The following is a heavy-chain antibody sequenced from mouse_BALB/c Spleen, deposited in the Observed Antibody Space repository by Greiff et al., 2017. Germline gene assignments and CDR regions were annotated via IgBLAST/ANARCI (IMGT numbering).Heavy chain of an antibody. J-gene: IGHJ3*01. CDR1: GFNIKDYY. V-gene: IGHV14-1*02. Sequence: VQLKQSGAELVRPGALVKLSCKASGFNIKDYYMHWVKQRPEQGLEWIGWIDPENGNTIYDPKFQGKASITADTSSNTAYLQLSSLTSEDTAVYYCARGADYGSARFAYWGQGTLVTVSA. CDR3: ARGADYGSARFAY. D-gene: IGHD1-1*01. CDR2: IDPENGNT.